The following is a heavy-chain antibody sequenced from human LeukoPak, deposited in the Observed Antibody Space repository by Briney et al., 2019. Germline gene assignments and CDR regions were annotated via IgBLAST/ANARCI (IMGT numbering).Heavy chain of an antibody. Sequence: PGGSLRLSCAASGFTFSTYWMPWVRQAPGKGLVWVSRINSDGSSTSYADSVKGRFTISRDNAKNTLYLQMNSLRAEDTAVYYCARGKQIAATCDYWGQGILVTVSS. V-gene: IGHV3-74*01. CDR3: ARGKQIAATCDY. CDR2: INSDGSST. D-gene: IGHD6-13*01. CDR1: GFTFSTYW. J-gene: IGHJ4*02.